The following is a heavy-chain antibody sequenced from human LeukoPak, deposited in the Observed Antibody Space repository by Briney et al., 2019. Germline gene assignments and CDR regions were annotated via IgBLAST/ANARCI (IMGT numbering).Heavy chain of an antibody. V-gene: IGHV1-2*02. D-gene: IGHD3-22*01. CDR1: GYTFTGYY. CDR2: INPNSGGT. CDR3: ARDQALIVGEVAFDI. Sequence: ASVKVSCKASGYTFTGYYMHWVRQAPGQGLEWMGWINPNSGGTNYAQEFQGRVTMTRDTSISTAYMELSRLRSDDTAVYYCARDQALIVGEVAFDIWGQGTMVTVSS. J-gene: IGHJ3*02.